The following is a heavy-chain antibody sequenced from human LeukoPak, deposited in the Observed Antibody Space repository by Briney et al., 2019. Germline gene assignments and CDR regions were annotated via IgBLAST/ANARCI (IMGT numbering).Heavy chain of an antibody. CDR1: GFTFSSYS. CDR3: AREEVKGYCSGGSCYSTSGGLYYFDY. D-gene: IGHD2-15*01. J-gene: IGHJ4*02. CDR2: ISSSSSYI. Sequence: GESLRLSCAASGFTFSSYSMNWVRQAPGKGLEWVSSISSSSSYIYYADSVKGRFTISRDNAKNSLYLQMNSLRAEDTAVYYCAREEVKGYCSGGSCYSTSGGLYYFDYWGQGTLVTVSS. V-gene: IGHV3-21*01.